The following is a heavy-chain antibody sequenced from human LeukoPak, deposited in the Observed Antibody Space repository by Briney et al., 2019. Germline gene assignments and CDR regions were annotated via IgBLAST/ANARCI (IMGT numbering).Heavy chain of an antibody. CDR1: GFTFNNYG. V-gene: IGHV3-23*01. D-gene: IGHD5-24*01. CDR2: VSGSGGIT. J-gene: IGHJ4*02. CDR3: ARGGGYTDY. Sequence: GGSLRLSCAASGFTFNNYGMSWVRQAPGKGLEWVSGVSGSGGITFYADSVKGRFTISRDNSKNTLYLQMNSLRADDTAVYYCARGGGYTDYWGQGTLVTVSS.